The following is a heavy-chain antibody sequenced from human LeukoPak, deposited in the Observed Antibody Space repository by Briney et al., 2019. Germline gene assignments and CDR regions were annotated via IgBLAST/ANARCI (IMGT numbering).Heavy chain of an antibody. CDR1: SNSISSGDYY. Sequence: KSSETLSLTCTVSSNSISSGDYYWSWIRQPAGKGLEWIGRIYTSGSTNYNPSLKSRVTISVDTSKNQFSLKLSSVTAADTAVYYCARALTYYDILTGDYTENYYMDVWGKGTTVTISS. V-gene: IGHV4-61*02. CDR2: IYTSGST. CDR3: ARALTYYDILTGDYTENYYMDV. D-gene: IGHD3-9*01. J-gene: IGHJ6*03.